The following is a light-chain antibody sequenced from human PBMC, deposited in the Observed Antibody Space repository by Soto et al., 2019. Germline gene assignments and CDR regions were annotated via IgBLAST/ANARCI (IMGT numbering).Light chain of an antibody. CDR2: DVS. CDR1: SSDVGGYNY. J-gene: IGLJ2*01. V-gene: IGLV2-14*01. Sequence: LPQPASVSGSPGQSITISCTGTSSDVGGYNYVPWYQQHPGKAPKLMIYDVSNRPSGVSNRFSGSKSGNTASLTISGLQAEDEADYYCSSYTSSSTLVVFGGGTKVTVL. CDR3: SSYTSSSTLVV.